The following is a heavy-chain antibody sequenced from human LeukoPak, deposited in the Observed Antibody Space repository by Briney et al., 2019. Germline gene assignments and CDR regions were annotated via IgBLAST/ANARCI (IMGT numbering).Heavy chain of an antibody. CDR1: GFTFSSYS. D-gene: IGHD3-3*01. V-gene: IGHV3-48*02. J-gene: IGHJ5*02. Sequence: GGSLRLSCAASGFTFSSYSMNWVRQAPGKGLEWVSYISSSSSTIYYADSVKGRFTISRDNAKNSLYLQMNSLRDEDTAVYYCARDYYDFWSGYYQIFSGFDPWDQGTLVTVSS. CDR3: ARDYYDFWSGYYQIFSGFDP. CDR2: ISSSSSTI.